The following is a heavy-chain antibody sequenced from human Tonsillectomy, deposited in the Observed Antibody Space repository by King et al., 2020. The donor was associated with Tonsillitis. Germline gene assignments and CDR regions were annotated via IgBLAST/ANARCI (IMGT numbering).Heavy chain of an antibody. V-gene: IGHV3-23*04. D-gene: IGHD3-3*01. J-gene: IGHJ4*02. CDR3: AKRGDVWSAYTVPYFDY. Sequence: EVQLVESGGGLVQPGGSLRLSCAASGFPFSSYAMSWVRQAPGKGLEWVSTISGSGGSTYYADSVKGRSTISRDNSNNTLYLQMNSLRAEDTAVYYCAKRGDVWSAYTVPYFDYWGQGTLVTVSS. CDR2: ISGSGGST. CDR1: GFPFSSYA.